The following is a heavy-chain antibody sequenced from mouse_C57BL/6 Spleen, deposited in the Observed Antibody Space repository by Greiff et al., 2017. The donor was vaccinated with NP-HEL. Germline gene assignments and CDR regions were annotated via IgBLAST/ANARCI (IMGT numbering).Heavy chain of an antibody. CDR3: AREGITTVGDSYWYCDV. J-gene: IGHJ1*03. CDR2: INPSNGGT. Sequence: QVQLQQPGTELVKPGASVKLSCKASGYTFTSYWMHWVKQRPGQGLEWIGNINPSNGGTNYNEKFKSKATLTVDKSSSTAYMQLSSLTSEDSAVYYWAREGITTVGDSYWYCDVWGTGTTVTVSS. D-gene: IGHD1-1*01. CDR1: GYTFTSYW. V-gene: IGHV1-53*01.